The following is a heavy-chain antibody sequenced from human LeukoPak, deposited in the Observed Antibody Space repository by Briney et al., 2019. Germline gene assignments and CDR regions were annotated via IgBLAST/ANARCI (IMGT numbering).Heavy chain of an antibody. Sequence: SETLSLTCAVYGGSLSGYYWSWIRQPPGKGLEWIGEINHSGSTNYNPSLKSRVTISVDTSKNQFSLKLSSVTAADTAVYYCARFPDEGSSGWYDYWGQGTLVTVSS. V-gene: IGHV4-34*01. J-gene: IGHJ4*02. CDR3: ARFPDEGSSGWYDY. CDR1: GGSLSGYY. CDR2: INHSGST. D-gene: IGHD6-19*01.